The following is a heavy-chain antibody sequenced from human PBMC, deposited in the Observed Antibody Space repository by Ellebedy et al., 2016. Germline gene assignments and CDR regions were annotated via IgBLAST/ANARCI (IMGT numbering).Heavy chain of an antibody. D-gene: IGHD1-1*01. V-gene: IGHV3-21*01. J-gene: IGHJ4*02. CDR2: ISSSSSYI. CDR1: GFTFSSYS. Sequence: GGSLRLXXAASGFTFSSYSMNWVRQAPGKGLEWVSSISSSSSYIYYADSVKGRFTISRDNAKNSLYLQMNSLRAEDTAVYYCARDLGNWDGAFDYWGQGTLVTVSS. CDR3: ARDLGNWDGAFDY.